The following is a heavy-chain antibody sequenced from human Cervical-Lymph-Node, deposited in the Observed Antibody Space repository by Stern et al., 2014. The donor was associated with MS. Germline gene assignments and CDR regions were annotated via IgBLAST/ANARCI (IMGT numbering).Heavy chain of an antibody. CDR2: IYWDDEK. V-gene: IGHV2-5*02. CDR3: AHRTGGPFDY. D-gene: IGHD1-14*01. Sequence: VTLKESGPTLVKPTQTLTLTCTFSGFSLSTSGVGVGWIRQPPGKALEWLAFIYWDDEKRYSPSLKSRLTITKDTSRNRVVLTMTNVDPVDTATYYCAHRTGGPFDYWGQGTLITVSS. CDR1: GFSLSTSGVG. J-gene: IGHJ4*02.